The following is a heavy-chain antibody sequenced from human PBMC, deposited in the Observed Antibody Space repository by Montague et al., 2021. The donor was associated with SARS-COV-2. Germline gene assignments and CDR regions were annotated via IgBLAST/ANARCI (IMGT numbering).Heavy chain of an antibody. CDR3: ARLLANLPSRPGFDY. Sequence: SETLSLTCTVSGASITSDNWYWSWLPQRSGKGRKWIGYMSDTGHTNYTPNLQIRVTMQVDKSKNQFSLTLTSVTAADTAVYYCARLLANLPSRPGFDYWGPGTTVTVSS. CDR2: MSDTGHT. D-gene: IGHD6-6*01. CDR1: GASITSDNWY. J-gene: IGHJ4*02. V-gene: IGHV4-61*01.